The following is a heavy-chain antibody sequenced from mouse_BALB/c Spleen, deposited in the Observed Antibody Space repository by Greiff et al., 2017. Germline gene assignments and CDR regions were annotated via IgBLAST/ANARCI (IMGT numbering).Heavy chain of an antibody. CDR3: AREGVRYYFDY. CDR2: INPYNDGT. CDR1: GYTFTSYV. Sequence: LVESGPELVKPGASVKMSCKASGYTFTSYVMHWVKQKPGQGLEWIGYINPYNDGTKYNEKFKGKATLTSDKSSSTAYMELSSLTSEDSAVYYCAREGVRYYFDYWGQGTTLTVSS. V-gene: IGHV1-14*01. J-gene: IGHJ2*01. D-gene: IGHD2-1*01.